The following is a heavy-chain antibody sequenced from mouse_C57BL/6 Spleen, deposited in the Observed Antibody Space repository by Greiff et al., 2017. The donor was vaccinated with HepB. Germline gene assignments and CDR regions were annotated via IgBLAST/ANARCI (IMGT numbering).Heavy chain of an antibody. CDR2: IDPEDGDT. D-gene: IGHD2-3*01. Sequence: VQLQQPGAELVRPGASVKLSCTASGFNIKDYYMHWVKQRPEQGLEWIGRIDPEDGDTEYAPKFQGKATMTADTSSNTAYLQLSSLTSEDTAVYYCTTGRFYDGYPSWFAYWGQGTLVTVSA. CDR3: TTGRFYDGYPSWFAY. J-gene: IGHJ3*01. V-gene: IGHV14-1*01. CDR1: GFNIKDYY.